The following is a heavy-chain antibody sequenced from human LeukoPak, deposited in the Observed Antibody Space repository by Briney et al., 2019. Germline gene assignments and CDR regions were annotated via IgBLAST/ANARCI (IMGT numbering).Heavy chain of an antibody. Sequence: SETLSLTCTVSGGSISSGSYYWSWIRQPAGKGLEWIGRIYTSGSTNYNPSLKSRVTMSVDTSKNQFSLKLSSVTAADTAVYYCARVAWFGELFLDYWGQGTLVTVPS. V-gene: IGHV4-61*02. J-gene: IGHJ4*02. CDR1: GGSISSGSYY. CDR2: IYTSGST. CDR3: ARVAWFGELFLDY. D-gene: IGHD3-10*01.